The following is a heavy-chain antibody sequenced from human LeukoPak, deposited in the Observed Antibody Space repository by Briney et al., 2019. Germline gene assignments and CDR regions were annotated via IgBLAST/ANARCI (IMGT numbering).Heavy chain of an antibody. CDR1: GFTFSSYE. Sequence: GGSLRLSCTASGFTFSSYEMNWVRQAPGKGLEWISYITSAGSTKYYADSVKGRFTISRDNAKNSLYLQMNSLRAEDTAVYYCARRERWFEEFTLAYWGQGTLVTVSS. D-gene: IGHD3-10*01. V-gene: IGHV3-48*03. J-gene: IGHJ4*02. CDR3: ARRERWFEEFTLAY. CDR2: ITSAGSTK.